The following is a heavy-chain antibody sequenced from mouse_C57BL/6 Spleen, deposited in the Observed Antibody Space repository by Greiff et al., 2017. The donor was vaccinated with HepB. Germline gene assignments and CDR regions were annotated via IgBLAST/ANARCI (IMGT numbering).Heavy chain of an antibody. Sequence: DVKLQESGPGLVKPSPSLSLTCSVTGYSITSGYYWNWIRQFPGNKLEWMGYISYDGSNNYNPSLKNRISITRDTSKNQFFLKLNSVTTEDTATYYCARDGYYGKDYAMDYWGQGTSVTVSS. D-gene: IGHD1-1*01. V-gene: IGHV3-6*01. CDR1: GYSITSGYY. CDR3: ARDGYYGKDYAMDY. J-gene: IGHJ4*01. CDR2: ISYDGSN.